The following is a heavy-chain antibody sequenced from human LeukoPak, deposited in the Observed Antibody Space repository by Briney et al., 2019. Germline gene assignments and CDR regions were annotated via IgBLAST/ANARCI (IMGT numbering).Heavy chain of an antibody. Sequence: ASVKVSCKASGYTFTSYGISWVRQAPGQGLEWMGWISAYNGNTNYAQKLQGRVTMTTDSSTSTAYMELRSLRSDDTAVYYCARNCARYDILTGYGFDYWGQGTLVTVSS. CDR2: ISAYNGNT. CDR1: GYTFTSYG. CDR3: ARNCARYDILTGYGFDY. D-gene: IGHD3-9*01. V-gene: IGHV1-18*01. J-gene: IGHJ4*02.